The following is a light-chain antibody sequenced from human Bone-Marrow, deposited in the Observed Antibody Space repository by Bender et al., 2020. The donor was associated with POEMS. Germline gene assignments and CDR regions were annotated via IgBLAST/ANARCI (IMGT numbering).Light chain of an antibody. CDR1: SSDVGGYNH. J-gene: IGLJ1*01. CDR3: NSYTSSNTPYV. V-gene: IGLV2-14*03. Sequence: QSALTQPASVSGSPGQTITISCTGTSSDVGGYNHVSWYQQRPGTVPKLLIYDVTHRPSGVSHRFSGSKSGNTASLTISGLQAEDEADYYCNSYTSSNTPYVFGTGTQVTVL. CDR2: DVT.